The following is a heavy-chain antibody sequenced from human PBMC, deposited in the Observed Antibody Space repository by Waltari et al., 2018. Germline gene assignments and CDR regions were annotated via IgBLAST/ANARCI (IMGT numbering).Heavy chain of an antibody. V-gene: IGHV4-59*12. CDR3: ARKSGTVSTYGLDS. CDR1: GDSISGYY. J-gene: IGHJ4*03. D-gene: IGHD3-10*01. CDR2: IGGCSGST. Sequence: QVQLQESGPGLVKPSETLSLTCAVSGDSISGYYWNWIRQTPGKGLEWIGYIGGCSGSTDYNPALKSRGTMSKDTSKNQFSLKWTSVSAADTAVYYCARKSGTVSTYGLDSWGPGVVVTVSS.